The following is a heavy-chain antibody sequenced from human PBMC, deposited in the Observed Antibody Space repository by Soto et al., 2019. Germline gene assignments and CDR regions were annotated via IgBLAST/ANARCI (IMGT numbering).Heavy chain of an antibody. V-gene: IGHV3-30*04. CDR1: GFIFNSYS. J-gene: IGHJ4*02. CDR2: ISQDGNKM. D-gene: IGHD6-13*01. Sequence: QVQLVESGGGAVQPGRSLRLACAASGFIFNSYSMYWVRQAPGKGLEWVAVISQDGNKMYYADSVKGRFTISRDNSKNTVYLQMNTLRREDTALYYCARTAAAGFKVPRLDYWGQGTRVTVSS. CDR3: ARTAAAGFKVPRLDY.